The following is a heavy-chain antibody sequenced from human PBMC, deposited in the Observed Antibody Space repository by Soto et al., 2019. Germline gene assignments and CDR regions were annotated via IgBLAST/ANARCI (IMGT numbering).Heavy chain of an antibody. CDR3: ARELGGFTTVTRGLDY. CDR1: GGSISSGDYY. Sequence: QVQLQESGPGLVKPSQTLSLTCTVSGGSISSGDYYWSWIRQPPGKGLEWIGYIYYSGSTYYNPSLNRRVTISVDPSNNQFSLKLSSVTAADTALYYCARELGGFTTVTRGLDYWGQGTLVTVSS. V-gene: IGHV4-30-4*01. CDR2: IYYSGST. D-gene: IGHD4-17*01. J-gene: IGHJ4*02.